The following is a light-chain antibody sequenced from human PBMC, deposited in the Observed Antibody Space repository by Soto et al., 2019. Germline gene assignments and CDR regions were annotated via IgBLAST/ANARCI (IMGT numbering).Light chain of an antibody. CDR2: DAS. V-gene: IGKV1-5*01. Sequence: IQMTHSPSSLSASVGARVTITCRASQSISSWLAWYQQKPGKAPKLLIYDASSLESGVPSRFSGSGSGTEFTLTISSLQPDDFATYYCQQYNSYSGKFGQGTKVDIK. CDR3: QQYNSYSGK. CDR1: QSISSW. J-gene: IGKJ1*01.